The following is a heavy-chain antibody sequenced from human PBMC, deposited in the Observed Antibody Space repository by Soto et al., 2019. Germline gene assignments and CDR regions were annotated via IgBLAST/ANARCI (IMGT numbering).Heavy chain of an antibody. Sequence: GASVKVSCKASGYTFTSYYMHWVRQAPGQGLEWMGIINPSGGSTGYAQKFQGRVTMTRDTSTSTVYMELSSLRSEDTAVYYCARDSLFSPNYYYYYGMDVWGQGTTVTVSS. CDR3: ARDSLFSPNYYYYYGMDV. J-gene: IGHJ6*02. CDR1: GYTFTSYY. D-gene: IGHD7-27*01. V-gene: IGHV1-46*01. CDR2: INPSGGST.